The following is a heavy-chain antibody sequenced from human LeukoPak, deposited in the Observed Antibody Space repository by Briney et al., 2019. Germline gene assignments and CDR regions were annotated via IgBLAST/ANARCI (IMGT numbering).Heavy chain of an antibody. D-gene: IGHD4-17*01. J-gene: IGHJ3*02. CDR2: IWYDGSNK. CDR3: ARDGIYGDNAFDI. CDR1: GFTFSSYG. Sequence: GGSLRLSCAASGFTFSSYGMHWVRQAPGKGLEWVAVIWYDGSNKYYADSVKGRFTISRDNSKNTLYLQMNSPRAEDTAVYYCARDGIYGDNAFDIWGQGTMVTVSS. V-gene: IGHV3-33*01.